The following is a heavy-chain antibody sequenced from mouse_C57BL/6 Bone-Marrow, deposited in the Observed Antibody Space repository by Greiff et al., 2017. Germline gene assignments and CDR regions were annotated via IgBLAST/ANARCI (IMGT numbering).Heavy chain of an antibody. CDR1: GYTFTSYD. D-gene: IGHD1-1*01. CDR2: IYPRDGST. Sequence: VQLQQSGPELVKPGASVKLSCKASGYTFTSYDINWVKQRPGQGLVWIGWIYPRDGSTKYNEKFKGKATLSVDTSSSTAYMELHSLTSVGSALYFCARDYGISYWYFDVCGTATTVTVSS. V-gene: IGHV1-85*01. CDR3: ARDYGISYWYFDV. J-gene: IGHJ1*03.